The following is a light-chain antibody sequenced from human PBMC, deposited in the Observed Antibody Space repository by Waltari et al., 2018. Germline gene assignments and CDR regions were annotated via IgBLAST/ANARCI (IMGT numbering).Light chain of an antibody. CDR2: AAS. Sequence: DIQLTQSPSFLSASVGDRVTITCRASQGISSYLAWYQQKPGKAPTLLIDAASTLQSGGPSRFSGSGSGTEFTLTISSLQPEEFATYYCQQLNSYPLTFGGGTKVEIK. V-gene: IGKV1-9*01. J-gene: IGKJ4*01. CDR1: QGISSY. CDR3: QQLNSYPLT.